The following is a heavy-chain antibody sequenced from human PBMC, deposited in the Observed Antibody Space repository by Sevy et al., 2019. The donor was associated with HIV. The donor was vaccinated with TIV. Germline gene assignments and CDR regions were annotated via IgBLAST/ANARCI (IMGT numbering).Heavy chain of an antibody. J-gene: IGHJ4*01. Sequence: GGSLRLSCAASEFTFSGYWMNWVRQAPGKGLEWVANIRQDGSEKYYVDSVKGRFTISRDNAKNSLFLQMNSLRADDTAVYYCVREYEGGTAAAGGAFDYWGQEPWSPSPQ. D-gene: IGHD6-13*01. CDR1: EFTFSGYW. CDR3: VREYEGGTAAAGGAFDY. CDR2: IRQDGSEK. V-gene: IGHV3-7*03.